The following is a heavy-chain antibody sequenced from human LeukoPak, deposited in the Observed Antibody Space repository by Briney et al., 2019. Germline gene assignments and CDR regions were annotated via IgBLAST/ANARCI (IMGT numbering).Heavy chain of an antibody. V-gene: IGHV4-59*01. D-gene: IGHD3-22*01. CDR1: GGSISSYY. J-gene: IGHJ4*02. CDR3: ARDGGYDREGGGRYFDY. Sequence: PSETLSLTCTVSGGSISSYYWSWIRQPPGKGLEWIGYIYYSGSTNYNPSLKSRVTISVDTSKNQFSLKLSSVTAADTAVYYCARDGGYDREGGGRYFDYWGQGTLVTVSS. CDR2: IYYSGST.